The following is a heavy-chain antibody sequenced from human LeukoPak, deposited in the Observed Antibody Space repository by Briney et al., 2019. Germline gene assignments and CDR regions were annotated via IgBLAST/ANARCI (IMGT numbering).Heavy chain of an antibody. D-gene: IGHD3-10*01. CDR1: RFXFSSNW. CDR2: INYDGRST. V-gene: IGHV3-74*01. CDR3: ARDYYGSGGYYP. Sequence: PGGSLRLSCAASRFXFSSNWMHWVRQAPGKGLVWVSRINYDGRSTSYADSVKGRFTVSRDNAKNTLYLQMNSLRAEDTAVYYCARDYYGSGGYYPWGQGTLVTVSS. J-gene: IGHJ4*02.